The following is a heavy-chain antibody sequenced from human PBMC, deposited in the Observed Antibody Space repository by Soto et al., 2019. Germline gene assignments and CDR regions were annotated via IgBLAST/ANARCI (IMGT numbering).Heavy chain of an antibody. V-gene: IGHV4-34*01. D-gene: IGHD3-10*01. CDR2: FSHSGST. CDR1: GGSFSGYY. Sequence: PSETLSLTCAVYGGSFSGYYWSWLRQPPGKGLEWIGEFSHSGSTKYNPSLKSRVAISVDTSTNQFSLKVNSVTAADTAVYYCARSRGGYYSGPASPYYFDYWGHGTLVTVSS. CDR3: ARSRGGYYSGPASPYYFDY. J-gene: IGHJ4*01.